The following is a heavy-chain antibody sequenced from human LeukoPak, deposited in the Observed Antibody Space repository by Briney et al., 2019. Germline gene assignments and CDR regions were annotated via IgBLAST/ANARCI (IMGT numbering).Heavy chain of an antibody. CDR3: AKLTNSWFDP. D-gene: IGHD2-2*01. CDR1: GFTFDDYA. V-gene: IGHV3-9*01. Sequence: GGSLRLSCAASGFTFDDYAMHWVRHGPGKGLEWVSGISWNSGSIGYADSVKGRFTISRDNAKNSLYLQMNSLRAEDTAVYYCAKLTNSWFDPWGQGTLVTVSS. J-gene: IGHJ5*02. CDR2: ISWNSGSI.